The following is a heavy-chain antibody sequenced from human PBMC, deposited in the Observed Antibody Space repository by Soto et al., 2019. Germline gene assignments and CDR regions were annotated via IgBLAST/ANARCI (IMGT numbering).Heavy chain of an antibody. V-gene: IGHV3-48*03. CDR3: TKEKSVMNSGYDAVDL. J-gene: IGHJ3*01. Sequence: EAKLEESGGGLIEPGGSLRLSCAASGFSFSAFEMNWVRQAPGKGPEWVAHIKSGGSFTLYAASVKGRFTISRDDADNSLYLQMNRLRAEDTALYYCTKEKSVMNSGYDAVDLWGRGTMVTVPS. D-gene: IGHD5-12*01. CDR1: GFSFSAFE. CDR2: IKSGGSFT.